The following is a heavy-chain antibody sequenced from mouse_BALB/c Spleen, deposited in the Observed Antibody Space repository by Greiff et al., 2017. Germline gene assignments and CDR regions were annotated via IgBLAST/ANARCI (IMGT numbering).Heavy chain of an antibody. V-gene: IGHV5-6-5*01. Sequence: EVKLMESGGGLVKPGGSLKLSCAASGFTFSSYAMSWVRQTPEKRLEWVASISSGGSTYYPDSVKGRFTISRDNARNILYLQMSSLRSEDTAMYYCASPSFYDGYYWFAYWGQGTLVTVSA. J-gene: IGHJ3*01. CDR1: GFTFSSYA. CDR2: ISSGGST. D-gene: IGHD2-3*01. CDR3: ASPSFYDGYYWFAY.